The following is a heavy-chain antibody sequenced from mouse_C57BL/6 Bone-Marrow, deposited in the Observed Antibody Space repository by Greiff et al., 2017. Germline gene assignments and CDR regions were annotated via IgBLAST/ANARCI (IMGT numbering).Heavy chain of an antibody. J-gene: IGHJ2*01. CDR1: GYTFTDHT. V-gene: IGHV1-78*01. D-gene: IGHD1-1*01. CDR3: ASPLHYYGSSYVSDY. Sequence: QVQLQQSDAELVKPGASVKISCKVSGYTFTDHTIHWMKQRPEQGLEWIGYIYPRDGSTKYNEKFKGKATLTADKSSSTAYMQLNSLTSEDSAVXFCASPLHYYGSSYVSDYWGQGTTLTVSS. CDR2: IYPRDGST.